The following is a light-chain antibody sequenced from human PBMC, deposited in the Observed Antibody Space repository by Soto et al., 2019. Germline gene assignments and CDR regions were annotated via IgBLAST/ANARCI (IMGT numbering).Light chain of an antibody. V-gene: IGKV3-15*01. CDR3: LQYYNWPPWT. CDR1: QSVSSY. J-gene: IGKJ1*01. Sequence: PWERATLSCRASQSVSSYLAWYQQKPGQAPRLLIYAASTRATGVPDRFSGGGSGTEFTLTISSLQSEDFAVYYCLQYYNWPPWTFGQGTKVDIK. CDR2: AAS.